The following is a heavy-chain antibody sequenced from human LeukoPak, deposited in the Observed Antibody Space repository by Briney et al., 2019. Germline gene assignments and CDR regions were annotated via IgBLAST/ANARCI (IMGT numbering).Heavy chain of an antibody. Sequence: ASVKVSCKASGYTFTSYGFSWVRQAPGQGLEWMGWINPNSGGTNYAQKFQGRVTMTRDTSISTAYMVLNRLRSDDTAVYYCAREYYYGSGNYYNRIDYWGQGTLVTVSS. CDR2: INPNSGGT. CDR3: AREYYYGSGNYYNRIDY. D-gene: IGHD3-10*01. J-gene: IGHJ4*02. V-gene: IGHV1-2*02. CDR1: GYTFTSYG.